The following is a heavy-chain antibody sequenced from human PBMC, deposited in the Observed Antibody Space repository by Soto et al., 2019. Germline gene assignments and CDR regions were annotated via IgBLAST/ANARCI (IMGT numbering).Heavy chain of an antibody. J-gene: IGHJ5*02. CDR2: ISYDGSNK. CDR3: ARDPYSGAYSSSWPNWFDP. CDR1: GFTFSSYA. D-gene: IGHD6-13*01. V-gene: IGHV3-30-3*01. Sequence: QVQLVESGGGVVQPGRSLRLSCAASGFTFSSYAMHWVRQAPGKGLEWVAVISYDGSNKYYADSVKGRFTISRDNSKNTLYLQMNSLRAEDTAVYYCARDPYSGAYSSSWPNWFDPWGQGTLVTVSS.